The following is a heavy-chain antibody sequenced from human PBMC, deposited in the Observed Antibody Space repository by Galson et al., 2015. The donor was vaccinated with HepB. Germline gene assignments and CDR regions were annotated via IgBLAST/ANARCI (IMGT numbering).Heavy chain of an antibody. CDR1: GFSLSTSGMC. CDR2: IDWDDDK. V-gene: IGHV2-70*11. J-gene: IGHJ4*02. CDR3: ARMSDGYCSGGSCYPFDY. D-gene: IGHD2-15*01. Sequence: PALVKPTQTLTLTCTFSGFSLSTSGMCVSWIRQPPGKALEWLARIDWDDDKYYSTSLKTRLTISKDTSKNQVVLTMTNMDPVDTATYYCARMSDGYCSGGSCYPFDYWGQGTLVTVSS.